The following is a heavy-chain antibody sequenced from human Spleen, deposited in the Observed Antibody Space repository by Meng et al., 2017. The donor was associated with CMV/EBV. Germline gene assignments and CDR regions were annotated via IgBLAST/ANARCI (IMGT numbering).Heavy chain of an antibody. CDR3: ARENKERRERLSISWFDP. CDR2: ISSSGSTI. Sequence: GESLKISCAASGFTFSSYEMNWVRQTPGKGLEWVSYISSSGSTIYYADSVKGRFTISRDNAKNSLYLQMNSLRAEDTAVYYCARENKERRERLSISWFDPWGQGTLVTVSS. D-gene: IGHD3-3*01. J-gene: IGHJ5*02. CDR1: GFTFSSYE. V-gene: IGHV3-48*03.